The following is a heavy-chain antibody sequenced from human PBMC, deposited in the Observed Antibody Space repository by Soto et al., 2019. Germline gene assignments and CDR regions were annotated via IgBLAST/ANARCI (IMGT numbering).Heavy chain of an antibody. J-gene: IGHJ2*01. D-gene: IGHD2-21*02. CDR3: ARAWVTAIPSYWYFDL. Sequence: QVQLQESGPGLVKPSETLSLTCTASGGSISSYYWSWIRQPAGKGLEWIGRIYTSGSTNYNPSPKSRVTMSVDTSKNQFSLKLSSVTAADTAVYYCARAWVTAIPSYWYFDLWGRGTLVTVSS. V-gene: IGHV4-4*07. CDR2: IYTSGST. CDR1: GGSISSYY.